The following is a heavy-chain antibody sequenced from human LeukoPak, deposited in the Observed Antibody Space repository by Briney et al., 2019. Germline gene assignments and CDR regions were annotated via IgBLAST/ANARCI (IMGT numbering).Heavy chain of an antibody. CDR3: ARGDSVVGLGY. D-gene: IGHD2-15*01. Sequence: SETLSLTCAVYGGSFSGYYWSWIRQPPGKGLERIGKITHRGSPKYNASLKSRVTISVDTSKNQFSLKLSSVTPADTAVYYCARGDSVVGLGYWGQGTLVTVSS. V-gene: IGHV4-34*01. CDR1: GGSFSGYY. CDR2: ITHRGSP. J-gene: IGHJ4*02.